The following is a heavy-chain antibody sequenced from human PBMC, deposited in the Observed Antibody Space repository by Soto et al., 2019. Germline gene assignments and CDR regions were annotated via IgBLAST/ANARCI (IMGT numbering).Heavy chain of an antibody. V-gene: IGHV4-34*01. D-gene: IGHD6-13*01. CDR1: GASFSGYY. J-gene: IGHJ6*02. Sequence: QVQLQQWGAGLLKPSETLSLTCAVYGASFSGYYWSWIRQPPGKGLEWIGEINHTGSTNYNPSLKSRFTISVDTSKNQFSLKLSSVTAADTAVYYCARLRAAGLSQIIAAAGSRYYYYYGMDVWGQGTTVTVSS. CDR3: ARLRAAGLSQIIAAAGSRYYYYYGMDV. CDR2: INHTGST.